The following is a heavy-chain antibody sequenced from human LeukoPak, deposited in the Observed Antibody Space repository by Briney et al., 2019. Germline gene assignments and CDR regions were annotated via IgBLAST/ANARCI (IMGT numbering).Heavy chain of an antibody. CDR1: GFTFSGYG. CDR3: AKGNIFGVVIIAFLFDY. J-gene: IGHJ4*02. V-gene: IGHV3-30*02. CDR2: IRSDGNNK. D-gene: IGHD3-3*02. Sequence: GGSLRLSCAASGFTFSGYGMHWVRQTPGKGLEWVAFIRSDGNNKYNADSVKGRFTISRDNSKNTLYLQMNSLRAEDTAVYYCAKGNIFGVVIIAFLFDYWGQGTLVTVSS.